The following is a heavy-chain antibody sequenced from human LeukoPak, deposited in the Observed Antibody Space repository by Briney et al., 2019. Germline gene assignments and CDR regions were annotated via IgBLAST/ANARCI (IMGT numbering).Heavy chain of an antibody. V-gene: IGHV3-48*03. CDR3: ARDPGGNYDFDY. Sequence: SVKGRFTISRGDAKNSLYLQMSSLRAEDTAIYYCARDPGGNYDFDYWGQGALVTVSS. J-gene: IGHJ4*02. D-gene: IGHD4/OR15-4a*01.